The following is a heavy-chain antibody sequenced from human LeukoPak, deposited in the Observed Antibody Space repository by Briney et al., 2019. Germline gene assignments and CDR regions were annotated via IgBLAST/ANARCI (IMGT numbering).Heavy chain of an antibody. Sequence: KASETLSLTCTVAGYSISGYYWSWIRQPPGKGLEWIGYIYYSGSTYYNPSLKSRVTISVDTSKNQFSLKLSSVTAADTAVYYCTRDNPGMTSTDTWGQGILVTVSS. CDR1: GYSISGYY. J-gene: IGHJ4*02. CDR2: IYYSGST. V-gene: IGHV4-59*12. CDR3: TRDNPGMTSTDT. D-gene: IGHD1-1*01.